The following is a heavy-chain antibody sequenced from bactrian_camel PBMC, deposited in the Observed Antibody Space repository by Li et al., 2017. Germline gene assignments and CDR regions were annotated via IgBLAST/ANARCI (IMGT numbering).Heavy chain of an antibody. J-gene: IGHJ4*01. CDR2: INTGGGST. V-gene: IGHV3S1*01. CDR1: GSIYSDAC. Sequence: VQLVESGGGSVQAGGSLRLSCGASGSIYSDACVGWLRQAPGKGLEWVSRINTGGGSTYYADSVKGRFTIPRNNAKNTLYLQMNSLKPEDTATYYCVRDVSELAFWGQGTQVTVS. D-gene: IGHD1*01. CDR3: VRDVSELAF.